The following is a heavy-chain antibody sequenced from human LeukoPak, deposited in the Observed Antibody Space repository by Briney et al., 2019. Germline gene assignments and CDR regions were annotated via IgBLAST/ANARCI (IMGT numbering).Heavy chain of an antibody. Sequence: PGGSLRLSCAASGFTFSSYGMHWVRQAPGKGLEWVAFIRYDGSNKYYAGSVKGRFTISRDNSKNTLYLQMNSLRAEDTAVYYCAKDYGDYVISGFFDYWGQGTLVTVSS. CDR3: AKDYGDYVISGFFDY. CDR2: IRYDGSNK. D-gene: IGHD4-17*01. J-gene: IGHJ4*02. CDR1: GFTFSSYG. V-gene: IGHV3-30*02.